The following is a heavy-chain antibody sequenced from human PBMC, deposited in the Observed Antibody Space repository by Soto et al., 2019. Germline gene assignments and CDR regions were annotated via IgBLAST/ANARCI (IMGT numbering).Heavy chain of an antibody. Sequence: QVQLVESGGGVVQPGGSLRLSCAASGFTFSSYGMHWVRQAPGKGLEWVAVISYAGSNKYYADSVKGRFTISRDNSKNTLYLQMNSLRAEDTAVYYCAKSGYYYGMDVWGQGTTATVSS. V-gene: IGHV3-30*18. CDR3: AKSGYYYGMDV. CDR2: ISYAGSNK. CDR1: GFTFSSYG. J-gene: IGHJ6*02.